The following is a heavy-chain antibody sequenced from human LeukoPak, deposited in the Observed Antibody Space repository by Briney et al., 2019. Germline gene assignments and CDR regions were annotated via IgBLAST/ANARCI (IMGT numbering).Heavy chain of an antibody. V-gene: IGHV4-61*02. CDR1: GGSISSGSYY. J-gene: IGHJ5*02. CDR3: ARDVCTNGVCYANWFDP. D-gene: IGHD2-8*01. Sequence: SETLSLTCTVSGGSISSGSYYWGWIRQPAGKGLEWIGRIYTSGSTNYNPSLKSRVTISVDTSKNQFSLKLSSVTAADTAVYYCARDVCTNGVCYANWFDPWGQGTLVTVSS. CDR2: IYTSGST.